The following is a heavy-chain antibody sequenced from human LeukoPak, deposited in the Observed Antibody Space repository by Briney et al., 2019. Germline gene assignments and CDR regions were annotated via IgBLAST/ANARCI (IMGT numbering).Heavy chain of an antibody. CDR1: GGSISSYY. D-gene: IGHD3-10*01. Sequence: SETLSLTCTVSGGSISSYYWSWIRQPPGKGLEWIGYIYHSGSTTYNPSLKSRITISLDRSKNQFSLKLSSVTAADTAVYYCAGDFGSGSYRFDYWGQGTLVTVSS. J-gene: IGHJ4*02. V-gene: IGHV4-59*12. CDR3: AGDFGSGSYRFDY. CDR2: IYHSGST.